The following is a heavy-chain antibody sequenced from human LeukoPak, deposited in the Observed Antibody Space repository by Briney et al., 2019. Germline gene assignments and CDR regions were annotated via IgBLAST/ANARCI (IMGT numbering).Heavy chain of an antibody. Sequence: SETLSLTRTVSGGSISSYYWSWIRQPPGKGLEWIGYIYYSGSTNYNPSLKSRVTISVDTSKNQFSLKLSSVTAADTAVYYCARLGIAVAVMDVWGQGTTVTVSS. J-gene: IGHJ6*02. CDR3: ARLGIAVAVMDV. D-gene: IGHD6-19*01. CDR1: GGSISSYY. V-gene: IGHV4-59*08. CDR2: IYYSGST.